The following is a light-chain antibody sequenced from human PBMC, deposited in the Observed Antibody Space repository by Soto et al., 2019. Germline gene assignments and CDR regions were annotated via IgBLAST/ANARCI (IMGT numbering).Light chain of an antibody. CDR1: SSDVGGYNY. V-gene: IGLV2-11*01. CDR3: CSYAGTYTYG. CDR2: DVS. Sequence: QSVLTQPRSVSGSPGESVAISCTGTSSDVGGYNYVSWYQQHPGKAPKLMIFDVSKRPSGVPDRFSGSKSGNTASLTISGLQADDEADYYCCSYAGTYTYGFGTGTKVTVL. J-gene: IGLJ1*01.